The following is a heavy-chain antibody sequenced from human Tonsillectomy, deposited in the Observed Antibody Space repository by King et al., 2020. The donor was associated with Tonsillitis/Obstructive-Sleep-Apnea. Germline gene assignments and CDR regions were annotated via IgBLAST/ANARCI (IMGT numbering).Heavy chain of an antibody. D-gene: IGHD3-3*01. CDR2: IYYSGST. CDR1: GGSISSSSHY. J-gene: IGHJ6*03. V-gene: IGHV4-39*01. CDR3: ARSECNYYYYMVD. Sequence: QLQESGPGLVKPSETLSLICTVSGGSISSSSHYWGWIRQPPGKGLEWIGSIYYSGSTYYNSSLTSRVTISVDTSKKEFSLSMSSVTAAKTAVYHSARSECNYYYYMVDWGTGTAVTVSS.